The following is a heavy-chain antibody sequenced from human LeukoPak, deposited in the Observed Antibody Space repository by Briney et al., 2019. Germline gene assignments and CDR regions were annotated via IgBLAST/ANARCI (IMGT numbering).Heavy chain of an antibody. D-gene: IGHD3-22*01. CDR3: ARDRYDSCGFSWFAP. Sequence: PGGSLRLSCAASGFTVSSNYMSWVRQAPGKGLEGVSVIYSGGSTYYADSVKGRFTISRDNFKNTLYLHINSRTTEDRAMYDVARDRYDSCGFSWFAPWGQGTLVTVSS. V-gene: IGHV3-66*01. J-gene: IGHJ5*02. CDR2: IYSGGST. CDR1: GFTVSSNY.